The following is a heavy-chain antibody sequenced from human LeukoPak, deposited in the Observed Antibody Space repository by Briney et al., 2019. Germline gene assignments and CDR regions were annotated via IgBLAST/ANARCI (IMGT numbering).Heavy chain of an antibody. CDR2: IRFDGSSK. CDR3: AKVRVDTAMVDAFDI. D-gene: IGHD5-18*01. V-gene: IGHV3-30*02. J-gene: IGHJ3*02. CDR1: GLRFSNYG. Sequence: GGSLRLSCAASGLRFSNYGMHWVRQAPGKRPEWVAFIRFDGSSKYFADSVKGRFIISRDNFQNTLILQMNNLKVEDTAVYYCAKVRVDTAMVDAFDIWGQGTRVVVSS.